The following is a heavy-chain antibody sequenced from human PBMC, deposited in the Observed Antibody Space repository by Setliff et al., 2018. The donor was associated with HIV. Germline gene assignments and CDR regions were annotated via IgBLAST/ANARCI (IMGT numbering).Heavy chain of an antibody. J-gene: IGHJ4*02. CDR2: IYRGGST. CDR3: AKGFRPVDTALVSGPTY. Sequence: GGSLRLSCAASGFTVSSNYMSWVRQAPGKGLEWVSVIYRGGSTYYADSVRGRFTISRDNSKNTLYLQMNSLRADDTAIYYCAKGFRPVDTALVSGPTYWGQGIRVTVSS. CDR1: GFTVSSNY. D-gene: IGHD5-18*01. V-gene: IGHV3-53*01.